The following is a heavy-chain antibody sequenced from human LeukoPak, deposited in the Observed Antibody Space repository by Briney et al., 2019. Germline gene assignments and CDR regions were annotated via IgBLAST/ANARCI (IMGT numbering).Heavy chain of an antibody. CDR2: ISSSSSYI. Sequence: PGESLRPSCAASGSTFSSYSMNWVRQAPGKGLEWVSSISSSSSYIYYADSVTGRLTTSRGNGKNSLYLQMNSLRAEDTAVYYCARLYCSSTSCYSIDYYYGMDVWGQGTTVTVSS. J-gene: IGHJ6*02. D-gene: IGHD2-2*01. CDR1: GSTFSSYS. CDR3: ARLYCSSTSCYSIDYYYGMDV. V-gene: IGHV3-21*01.